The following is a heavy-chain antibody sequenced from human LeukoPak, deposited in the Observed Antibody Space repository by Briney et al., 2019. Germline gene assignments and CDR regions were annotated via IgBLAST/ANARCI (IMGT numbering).Heavy chain of an antibody. Sequence: GGSLRLSCAASGFTFSNYAMSWVRQAPGKGLEWVSTISGGGGTTYYADSVKGRFTISRDNSKNTLSLLMNSLRAEDTAVYYCTTEAYYYDSGAIKYFDYWGQGTLVTVSS. CDR3: TTEAYYYDSGAIKYFDY. J-gene: IGHJ4*02. CDR1: GFTFSNYA. CDR2: ISGGGGTT. D-gene: IGHD3-22*01. V-gene: IGHV3-23*01.